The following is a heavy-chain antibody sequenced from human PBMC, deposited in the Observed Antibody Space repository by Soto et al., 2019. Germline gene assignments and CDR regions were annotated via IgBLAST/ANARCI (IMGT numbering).Heavy chain of an antibody. D-gene: IGHD3-22*01. V-gene: IGHV4-30-2*01. CDR3: ARELLFYDSDGFSWDDAFDI. CDR1: GGSLSSSAYS. Sequence: SETLSLTCAVSGGSLSSSAYSWSWIRQPPGKGLEWIGFIYQSGSTYYNPSLKSRVTMSLDRPKNQFSLKLSSVTAADTAVYYCARELLFYDSDGFSWDDAFDIWGQGTLVTVSS. J-gene: IGHJ3*02. CDR2: IYQSGST.